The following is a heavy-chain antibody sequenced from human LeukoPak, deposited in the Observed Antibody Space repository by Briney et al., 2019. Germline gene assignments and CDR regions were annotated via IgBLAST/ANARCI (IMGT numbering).Heavy chain of an antibody. CDR3: AKDPHARIVAAVLQ. J-gene: IGHJ4*02. Sequence: GGSQRLSCAASGFTVSSNHMSWVRQAPGKGLEWVSVIYSGGDTNYADSVKGRFTISGDNSKNTLYLQLNSLRAEDTAVYYCAKDPHARIVAAVLQWGQGALVTVSS. V-gene: IGHV3-66*01. CDR1: GFTVSSNH. CDR2: IYSGGDT. D-gene: IGHD6-13*01.